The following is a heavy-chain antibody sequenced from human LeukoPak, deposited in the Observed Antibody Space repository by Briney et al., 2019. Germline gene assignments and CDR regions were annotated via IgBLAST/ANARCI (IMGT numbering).Heavy chain of an antibody. D-gene: IGHD6-13*01. Sequence: GASVKVSCKASGYTFTGYYMHWVRQAPGQGLEWMGWINPNSGGTNYAQKFQGRVTMTRDTSISTAYMELSRLRSDDTAVYYCARDFLSSSSSWYYPSPFDYWGQGTLVTVSS. CDR3: ARDFLSSSSSWYYPSPFDY. CDR2: INPNSGGT. CDR1: GYTFTGYY. J-gene: IGHJ4*02. V-gene: IGHV1-2*02.